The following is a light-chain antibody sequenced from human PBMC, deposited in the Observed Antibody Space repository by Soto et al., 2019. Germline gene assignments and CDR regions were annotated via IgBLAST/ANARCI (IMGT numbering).Light chain of an antibody. CDR3: QQYGTSPWT. Sequence: EIVLTQSPGTLSLSPGERATLSCRASQNIDNSFLAWYQQKPGQPPRFLIYVASTRATGIPARFSASGSGTDFTLSISSVEPEDFAVYYCQQYGTSPWTFGQGTKVEIK. J-gene: IGKJ1*01. CDR1: QNIDNSF. CDR2: VAS. V-gene: IGKV3-20*01.